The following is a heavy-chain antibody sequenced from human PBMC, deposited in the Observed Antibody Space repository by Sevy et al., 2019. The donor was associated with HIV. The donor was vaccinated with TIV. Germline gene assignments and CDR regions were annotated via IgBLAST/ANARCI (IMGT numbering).Heavy chain of an antibody. D-gene: IGHD6-13*01. CDR2: MNPDSRKR. Sequence: ASVKVSCKTSGYTFTSYDINWVRQATGQGLEWMGWMNPDSRKRGYAQKFQGRVTMTTNTSISTAYMELRTLRSEDSAVYYCARADLDSSTFFYFYGMDLWGQGTTVTVSS. CDR3: ARADLDSSTFFYFYGMDL. V-gene: IGHV1-8*01. J-gene: IGHJ6*02. CDR1: GYTFTSYD.